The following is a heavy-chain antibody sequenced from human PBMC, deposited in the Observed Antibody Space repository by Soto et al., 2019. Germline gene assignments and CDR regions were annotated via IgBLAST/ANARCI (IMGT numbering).Heavy chain of an antibody. Sequence: GGSLRLSCAASGFTFSSYAMSWVRQAPGKGLEWVSAISGSGGSTYYADSVKGRFTISRDNSKNTLYLQMNSLRAEDTAVYYCAINGRLVSEYFQHWGQGTLVTVSS. V-gene: IGHV3-23*01. CDR3: AINGRLVSEYFQH. CDR1: GFTFSSYA. J-gene: IGHJ1*01. CDR2: ISGSGGST. D-gene: IGHD2-2*01.